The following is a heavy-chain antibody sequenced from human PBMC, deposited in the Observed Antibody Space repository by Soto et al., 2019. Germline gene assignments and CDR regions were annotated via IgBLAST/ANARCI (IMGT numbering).Heavy chain of an antibody. CDR2: IKQDGSEQ. D-gene: IGHD3-10*01. Sequence: EVQVVESGGGLVQPGGSLRLSCAVSGFTFSGFWMTWVRQAPGKGLEWVAIIKQDGSEQYYVDSVKGRFTISRDNAKSSMYLQMNSLRAEDAAVYYCVRGRGGLDFWAQGTLVTVSS. CDR3: VRGRGGLDF. V-gene: IGHV3-7*01. J-gene: IGHJ4*02. CDR1: GFTFSGFW.